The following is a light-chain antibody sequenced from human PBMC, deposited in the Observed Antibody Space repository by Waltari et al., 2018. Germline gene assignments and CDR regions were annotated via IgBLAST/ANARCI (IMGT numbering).Light chain of an antibody. V-gene: IGKV3-20*01. CDR2: GAS. CDR3: QHYVRLPAT. Sequence: SCRASQSVSRTLAWYQQKPGQAPRLLIYGASTRATGIPERFSGGGSVTDFSLTISRLEPEDFAVYYCQHYVRLPATFGQGTKVEIK. CDR1: QSVSRT. J-gene: IGKJ1*01.